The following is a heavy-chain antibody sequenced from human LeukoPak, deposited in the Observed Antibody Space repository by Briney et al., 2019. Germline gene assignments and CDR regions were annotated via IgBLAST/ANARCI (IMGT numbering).Heavy chain of an antibody. Sequence: PSETLSLTCNVSGGSISSNYWSWIRQPPGKGLEWIGYIYYSGSTNYNPSLKSRVTISVDTSKNQFSLKLSSVTAADTAVYYCARDRVGQQLVGRNYYYYYMDVWGKGTTVTISS. CDR1: GGSISSNY. V-gene: IGHV4-59*01. CDR3: ARDRVGQQLVGRNYYYYYMDV. J-gene: IGHJ6*03. CDR2: IYYSGST. D-gene: IGHD6-13*01.